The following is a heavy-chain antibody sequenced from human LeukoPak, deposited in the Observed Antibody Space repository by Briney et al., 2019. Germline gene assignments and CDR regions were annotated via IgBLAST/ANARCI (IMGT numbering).Heavy chain of an antibody. CDR3: AKDVTGSAY. D-gene: IGHD2-8*02. CDR1: GFTFSRYD. V-gene: IGHV3-30*18. J-gene: IGHJ4*02. Sequence: SGGPLRLSCAASGFTFSRYDMHWVRQAPGKGLEWVAVISHDGSNKYYADSVKGRFTISRDNSKNTLYLQLNSLRAEDTAVYYCAKDVTGSAYWGQGTLVTVSS. CDR2: ISHDGSNK.